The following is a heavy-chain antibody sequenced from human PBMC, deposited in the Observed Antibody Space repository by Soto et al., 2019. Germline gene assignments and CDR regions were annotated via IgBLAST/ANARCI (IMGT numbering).Heavy chain of an antibody. CDR1: GYTFTSYG. J-gene: IGHJ4*02. D-gene: IGHD1-26*01. CDR3: ARDGSGCYSSDADY. CDR2: ISAYNGNT. Sequence: QVRLVQSGAEVKKPGASVKVSCKASGYTFTSYGISWVRQAPGQGLEWMGWISAYNGNTNYAQKLQGRVTMTTDTSTTTAQMEIRILRYDDTAVYYCARDGSGCYSSDADYRGQGPLLTLSS. V-gene: IGHV1-18*01.